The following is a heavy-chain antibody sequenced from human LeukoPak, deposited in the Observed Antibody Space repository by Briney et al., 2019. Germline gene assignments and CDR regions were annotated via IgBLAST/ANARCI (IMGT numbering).Heavy chain of an antibody. CDR2: ITGSSSHT. V-gene: IGHV3-48*03. D-gene: IGHD3-9*01. Sequence: GGSLRLSCAASGFSFSNYEMNWVRQTPGKGLEWASYITGSSSHTYYADSVKGRFTISRDNAQNSLYLQMNSLRAEDTAIYYCARRQYDILTGYRDFDYWGQGTLVTVSS. CDR3: ARRQYDILTGYRDFDY. J-gene: IGHJ4*02. CDR1: GFSFSNYE.